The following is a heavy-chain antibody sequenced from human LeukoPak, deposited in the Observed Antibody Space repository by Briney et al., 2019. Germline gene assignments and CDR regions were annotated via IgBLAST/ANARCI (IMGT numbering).Heavy chain of an antibody. CDR2: IYYSGST. CDR3: ASLGLGNWFDP. Sequence: GSLRLSCAASGFTFSSYAMSWVRQAPGKGLEWIGYIYYSGSTNYNPSLKSRVTISVDTSENQFSLKLSSVTAADTAVYYCASLGLGNWFDPWGQGTLVTVSS. J-gene: IGHJ5*02. V-gene: IGHV4-59*01. CDR1: GFTFSSYA. D-gene: IGHD3-16*01.